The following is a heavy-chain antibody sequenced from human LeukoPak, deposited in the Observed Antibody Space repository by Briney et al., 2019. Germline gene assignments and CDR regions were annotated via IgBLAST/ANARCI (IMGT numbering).Heavy chain of an antibody. V-gene: IGHV1-69*06. CDR1: GGTFSSYA. Sequence: SVKVSCKASGGTFSSYAISWVRQAPGQGLEWMGGIIPIFGTANYAQKFQGRVTITADKSTSTAYMELSSLRSEDTAVYYCASTIAVAGNPFDYWGQGTLVTVSS. J-gene: IGHJ4*02. D-gene: IGHD6-19*01. CDR2: IIPIFGTA. CDR3: ASTIAVAGNPFDY.